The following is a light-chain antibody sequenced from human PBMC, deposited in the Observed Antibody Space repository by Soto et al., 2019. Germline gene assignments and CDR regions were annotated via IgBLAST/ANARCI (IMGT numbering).Light chain of an antibody. CDR1: QSVSSY. Sequence: EIVLTQSPATLSLSPGERATLSCRASQSVSSYLAWYQQKPGQAPRLLIYDASNSATGIPARFSGSGSGTEFTLTISSLEPEDFAVYYCQQRSNWPPRITFGQGTRLEIK. CDR3: QQRSNWPPRIT. J-gene: IGKJ5*01. CDR2: DAS. V-gene: IGKV3-11*01.